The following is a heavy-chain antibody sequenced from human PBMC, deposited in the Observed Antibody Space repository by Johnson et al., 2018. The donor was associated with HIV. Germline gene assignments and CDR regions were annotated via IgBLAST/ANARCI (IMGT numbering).Heavy chain of an antibody. CDR3: AKDMIPFGGVIVNDAFDI. CDR2: ISWNSGNI. D-gene: IGHD3-16*02. CDR1: GFTFDDYA. Sequence: VQLMESGGGLVQPGRSLRLSCAASGFTFDDYAMHWVRQAPGKGLEWVSGISWNSGNIDYADSVRGRFTISRDNAKNSLYLQMNSLRAEDTALYYCAKDMIPFGGVIVNDAFDIWGQGTMVTVSS. V-gene: IGHV3-9*01. J-gene: IGHJ3*02.